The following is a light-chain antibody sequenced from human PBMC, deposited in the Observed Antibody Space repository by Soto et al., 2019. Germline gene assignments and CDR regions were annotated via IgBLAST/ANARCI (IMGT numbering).Light chain of an antibody. Sequence: QPVLTQPPSASGTPGQRVTISCSGSSSNIGSNTVNWYQQLPGTAPKLLIYRNNQRPSGVPDRISGSKSGTSASLAISGLRSEDEADYYCATWDDSLSGALIGGGTKLTVL. V-gene: IGLV1-47*01. CDR2: RNN. CDR1: SSNIGSNT. J-gene: IGLJ2*01. CDR3: ATWDDSLSGAL.